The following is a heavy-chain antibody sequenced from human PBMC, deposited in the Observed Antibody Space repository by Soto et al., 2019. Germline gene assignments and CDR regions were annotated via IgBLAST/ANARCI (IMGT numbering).Heavy chain of an antibody. CDR2: INPNHGVT. J-gene: IGHJ4*02. V-gene: IGHV1-2*04. D-gene: IGHD3-22*01. Sequence: QVQLVQSGAEMKKPGASVKVSCKASGYTFTGYYMHWVRHAPGQGLEWMGWINPNHGVTNYAQKLQGCVTMTMDTSISTAYMELSRLRSDETAVYYCARGDRDSSGFDYWGQGTLVTVSS. CDR1: GYTFTGYY. CDR3: ARGDRDSSGFDY.